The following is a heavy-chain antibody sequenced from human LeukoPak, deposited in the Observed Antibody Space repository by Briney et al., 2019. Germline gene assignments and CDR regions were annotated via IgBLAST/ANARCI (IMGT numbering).Heavy chain of an antibody. D-gene: IGHD3-22*01. V-gene: IGHV3-64*01. CDR3: ARDTMIVVVITIGIWAGYFDL. CDR2: ISSNGGST. CDR1: GFTFSSYA. Sequence: GGSLRLSCAASGFTFSSYAMHWVRQAPGKGLEYVSAISSNGGSTYYANSVKGRFTISRDNSKNTLYLQMGSLRAEDMAVYYCARDTMIVVVITIGIWAGYFDLWGQGTLVTVSS. J-gene: IGHJ5*02.